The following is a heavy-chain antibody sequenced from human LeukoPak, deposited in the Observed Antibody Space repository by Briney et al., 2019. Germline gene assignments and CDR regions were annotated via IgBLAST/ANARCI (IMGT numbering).Heavy chain of an antibody. Sequence: SETLSLTCTVSGGSISSYYWSWIRQPPGKGLEWIGYIYYSGSTNYNPSLKSRVTISVDTSKNQFSLKLSSVTAADTAVYYCARGTTMIVVVTSLYYYYGMDVWGQGTTVTVSS. CDR3: ARGTTMIVVVTSLYYYYGMDV. V-gene: IGHV4-59*12. CDR1: GGSISSYY. CDR2: IYYSGST. D-gene: IGHD3-22*01. J-gene: IGHJ6*02.